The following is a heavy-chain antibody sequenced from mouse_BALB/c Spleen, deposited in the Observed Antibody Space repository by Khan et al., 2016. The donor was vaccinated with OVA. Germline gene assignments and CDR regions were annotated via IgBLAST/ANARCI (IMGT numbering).Heavy chain of an antibody. J-gene: IGHJ3*01. Sequence: QVQLKQPGTELVRPGTSVKLSCQASGYTFTSYWMNWIKQRPEQGLEWIGRIDPSDSDTNYNQKFKDKATLSVDNSSNTAYMHLNSLTSEDDAVDDCSRNPIAYWGQGTLVTVSA. CDR2: IDPSDSDT. CDR3: SRNPIAY. CDR1: GYTFTSYW. V-gene: IGHV1-59*01.